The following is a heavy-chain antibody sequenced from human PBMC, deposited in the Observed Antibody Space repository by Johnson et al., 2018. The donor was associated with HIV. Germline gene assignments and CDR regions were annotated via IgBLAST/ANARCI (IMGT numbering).Heavy chain of an antibody. CDR3: AKIGQWRERLDAFDV. D-gene: IGHD6-19*01. CDR2: IYSGGST. Sequence: VQLVESGGGLVKPGGSLRLSCAASGFTFSNAWMSWVRQAPGKGLEWVSVIYSGGSTYYADSVKGRFPISRDNSKNTLYLQMNSLRAEDTAVYYCAKIGQWRERLDAFDVWGQGTMVTVSS. CDR1: GFTFSNAW. V-gene: IGHV3-66*01. J-gene: IGHJ3*01.